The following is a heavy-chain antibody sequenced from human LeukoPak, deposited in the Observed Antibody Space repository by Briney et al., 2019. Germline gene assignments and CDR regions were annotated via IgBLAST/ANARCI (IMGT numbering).Heavy chain of an antibody. J-gene: IGHJ3*02. Sequence: ASVKVSCKASGYTFTSYYMHWVRQAPGQGLEWMGIINPSGGSTSYAQKFQGRVTMTRDTSISTAYMELSRLRSDDTAVYYCARDRLRFLEWLLHDAFDIWGQGTMVTVSS. CDR2: INPSGGST. D-gene: IGHD3-3*01. V-gene: IGHV1-46*01. CDR1: GYTFTSYY. CDR3: ARDRLRFLEWLLHDAFDI.